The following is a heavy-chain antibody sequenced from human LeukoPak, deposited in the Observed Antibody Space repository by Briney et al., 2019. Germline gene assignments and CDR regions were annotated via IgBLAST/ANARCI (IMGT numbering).Heavy chain of an antibody. CDR2: IIGSGGST. V-gene: IGHV3-23*01. Sequence: PSESLSLTCTVSGGSISSYYWSWVRQAPGKGLEWVSGIIGSGGSTYYADSVKGRFTISRDNSKNTLYVQMNSLRAEDTAVYYCALGLRYCSSTSCYPYAFDIWGQGTMVTVSS. J-gene: IGHJ3*02. D-gene: IGHD2-2*01. CDR3: ALGLRYCSSTSCYPYAFDI. CDR1: GGSISSYY.